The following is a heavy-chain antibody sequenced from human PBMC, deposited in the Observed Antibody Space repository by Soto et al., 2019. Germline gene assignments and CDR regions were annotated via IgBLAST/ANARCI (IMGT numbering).Heavy chain of an antibody. J-gene: IGHJ6*02. CDR2: INHRGSL. CDR3: ARELPQRQGRNMDV. Sequence: SDTLYLTXTVTGGSMTSGEQYWTWIRHRPGEGLEWFGYINHRGSLYYNPSLKSRVSMSVDTSKNQFSLNLSSVTAADTAVYYCARELPQRQGRNMDVWGQGTTVTVSS. CDR1: GGSMTSGEQY. D-gene: IGHD1-1*01. V-gene: IGHV4-31*02.